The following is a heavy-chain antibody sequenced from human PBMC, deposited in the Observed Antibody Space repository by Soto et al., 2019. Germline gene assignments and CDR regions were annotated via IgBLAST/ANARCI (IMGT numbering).Heavy chain of an antibody. V-gene: IGHV1-69*06. CDR2: IIPIFGTA. CDR3: ARDSRYGSGSYAFDY. CDR1: GGTFSSCA. D-gene: IGHD3-10*01. J-gene: IGHJ4*02. Sequence: SVKVSCKASGGTFSSCAISWVRQAPGQGLEWMGGIIPIFGTANYAQKFQGRVTITADKSTSTAYMELSSLRSEDTAVYYCARDSRYGSGSYAFDYWGQGTLVTVSS.